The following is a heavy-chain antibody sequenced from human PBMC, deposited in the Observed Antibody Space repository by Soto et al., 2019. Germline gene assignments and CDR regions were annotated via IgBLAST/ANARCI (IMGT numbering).Heavy chain of an antibody. CDR3: ATPSHYGNCGYYLPFDY. V-gene: IGHV1-69*13. J-gene: IGHJ4*02. CDR2: IIPIFGTP. CDR1: GGTFSSYA. Sequence: SVKVSCKASGGTFSSYAISWVRQAPGQGLEWMGGIIPIFGTPKYAQKFQGRDTIIADESTTTAYMELTSQRSEDTAAYYCATPSHYGNCGYYLPFDYWGQGTLVTVS. D-gene: IGHD3-22*01.